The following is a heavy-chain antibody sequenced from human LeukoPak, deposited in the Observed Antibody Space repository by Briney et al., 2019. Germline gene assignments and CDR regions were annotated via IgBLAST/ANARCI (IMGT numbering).Heavy chain of an antibody. CDR3: AKAYCSSTSCYNDDY. CDR2: ISYDGSNK. V-gene: IGHV3-30*18. Sequence: GGSLRLSCAASGFTFSSYGMHWVRQAPGKGLEWVTLISYDGSNKYYTDSVKGRFTISRDNSKNTLYLQMNSLRAEDTAVYYCAKAYCSSTSCYNDDYWGQGTLVTVSS. J-gene: IGHJ4*02. CDR1: GFTFSSYG. D-gene: IGHD2-2*02.